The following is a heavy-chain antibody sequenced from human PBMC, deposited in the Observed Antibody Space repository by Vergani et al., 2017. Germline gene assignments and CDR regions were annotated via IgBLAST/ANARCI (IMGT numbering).Heavy chain of an antibody. CDR1: GYRFTSFW. V-gene: IGHV5-10-1*01. CDR3: ARQGDYYDSSGYYDY. CDR2: IDPSDSYT. D-gene: IGHD3-22*01. Sequence: EVQLVQSGAEVKTPGESLRISCKGSGYRFTSFWISWVRQMPGKGLEWMGRIDPSDSYTNYSPSFQSHVTISADKSISTAYLQWSSLKDSATAMYYCARQGDYYDSSGYYDYWGQGTLVTVSS. J-gene: IGHJ4*02.